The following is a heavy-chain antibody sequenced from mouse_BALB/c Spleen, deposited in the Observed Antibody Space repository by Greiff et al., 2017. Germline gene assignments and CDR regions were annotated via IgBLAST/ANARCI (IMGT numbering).Heavy chain of an antibody. Sequence: VKLMESGPGLVQPSQSLSITCTVSGFSLTSYGVHWVRQSPGKGLEWLGVIWSGGSTDYNAAFISRLSISKDNSKSQVFFKMNSLQANDTAIYYCARNLWIGARAMDYWGQGTTLTVSS. D-gene: IGHD3-1*01. CDR1: GFSLTSYG. CDR2: IWSGGST. CDR3: ARNLWIGARAMDY. V-gene: IGHV2-2*02. J-gene: IGHJ2*01.